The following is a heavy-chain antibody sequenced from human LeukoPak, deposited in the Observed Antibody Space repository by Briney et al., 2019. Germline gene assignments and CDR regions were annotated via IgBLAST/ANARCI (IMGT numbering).Heavy chain of an antibody. CDR3: ARGSIAARPDYYYMDV. CDR1: GGSISSGSYY. D-gene: IGHD6-6*01. CDR2: IYTSGST. Sequence: SSETLSLTCTVSGGSISSGSYYWSWIRQPAGKGLEWIGRIYTSGSTNYNPSLKSRVTISVDTSKNQFSLKLSSVTAADTAVYYCARGSIAARPDYYYMDVWGKGTTVTVSS. V-gene: IGHV4-61*02. J-gene: IGHJ6*03.